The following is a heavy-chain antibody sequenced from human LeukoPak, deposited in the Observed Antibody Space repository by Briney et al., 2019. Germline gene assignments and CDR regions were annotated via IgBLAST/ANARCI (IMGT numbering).Heavy chain of an antibody. CDR2: ISSSATTT. V-gene: IGHV3-48*01. Sequence: GGSLRLSCAVSGFTFSSYSMNWVRQAPGKGLEWVSYISSSATTTYYADSVKGRFTISRDNSKNTLYLQMNSLRAEDTAVYYCAKDRPVAGTFDYWGQGTLVTVSS. D-gene: IGHD6-19*01. J-gene: IGHJ4*02. CDR3: AKDRPVAGTFDY. CDR1: GFTFSSYS.